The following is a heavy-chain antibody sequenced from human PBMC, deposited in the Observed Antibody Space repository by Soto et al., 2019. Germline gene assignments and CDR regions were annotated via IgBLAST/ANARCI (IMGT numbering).Heavy chain of an antibody. CDR1: GYTFTSYG. CDR2: ISAHNGNT. Sequence: QVHLVQSGAEVKKPGASVKVSCKASGYTFTSYGITWVRQAPGQGLEWMGWISAHNGNTDYAKKIQGRVIVTRDTSTSAPYMELRSLSSDDTAGYYCARGRYGDYWGQGALVTVSS. V-gene: IGHV1-18*01. J-gene: IGHJ4*02. CDR3: ARGRYGDY. D-gene: IGHD1-1*01.